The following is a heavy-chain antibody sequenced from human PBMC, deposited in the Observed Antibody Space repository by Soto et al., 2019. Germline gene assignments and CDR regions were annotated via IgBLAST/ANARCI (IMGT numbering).Heavy chain of an antibody. V-gene: IGHV4-30-4*01. CDR3: ARVMVTGTTGWYFDL. J-gene: IGHJ2*01. Sequence: SETLSLTCTVSGGSISSGDYYWSWIRQPPGKGLEWIGYIYYSGSTYYNPSLKSQVTISVDTSKNQFSLKLSSVTAADTAVYYCARVMVTGTTGWYFDLWGRGTLVTVSS. CDR1: GGSISSGDYY. D-gene: IGHD1-7*01. CDR2: IYYSGST.